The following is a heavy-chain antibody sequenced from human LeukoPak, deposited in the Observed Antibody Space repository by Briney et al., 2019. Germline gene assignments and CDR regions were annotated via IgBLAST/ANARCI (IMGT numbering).Heavy chain of an antibody. V-gene: IGHV1-24*01. CDR2: FDPEDGET. CDR1: VYTLTELS. D-gene: IGHD1-1*01. J-gene: IGHJ4*02. CDR3: ATRTGTSDY. Sequence: ASVKVSCKFSVYTLTELSMHWVRQAPGKGVEWMGGFDPEDGETIYAQKFQGRVTMTEDTSTDTAYMELSSLRSEDTAVYYCATRTGTSDYWGQGTLVTVSS.